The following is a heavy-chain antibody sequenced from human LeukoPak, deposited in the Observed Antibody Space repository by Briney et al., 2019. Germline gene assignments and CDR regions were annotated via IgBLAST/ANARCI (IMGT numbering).Heavy chain of an antibody. J-gene: IGHJ6*03. D-gene: IGHD4-17*01. CDR2: IYYSGST. CDR1: GGSISSYH. CDR3: ARDLHGDYDYYYYYMDV. V-gene: IGHV4-59*12. Sequence: PSETLSLTCTVSGGSISSYHWSWIRQPPGKGLECIGYIYYSGSTHYNPSLKSRVTISVDTSKNQFSLKLSSVTAADTAVYYCARDLHGDYDYYYYYMDVWGKGTTVTISS.